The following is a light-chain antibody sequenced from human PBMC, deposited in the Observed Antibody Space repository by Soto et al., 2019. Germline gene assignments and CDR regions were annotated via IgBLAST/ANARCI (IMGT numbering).Light chain of an antibody. CDR1: SNDVGGYNY. Sequence: SALTQPASVSGSPGQSITISCTGSSNDVGGYNYVSWYQQHPGKAPKLILYEVSNRPSGVSHRFSGSKSANTASLTISGLQTEDEADYYCSSYTTSSSYVFGTGTKGTVL. CDR3: SSYTTSSSYV. J-gene: IGLJ1*01. CDR2: EVS. V-gene: IGLV2-14*01.